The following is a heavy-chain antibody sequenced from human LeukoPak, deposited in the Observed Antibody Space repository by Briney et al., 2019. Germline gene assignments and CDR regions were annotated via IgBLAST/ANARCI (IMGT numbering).Heavy chain of an antibody. J-gene: IGHJ4*02. CDR2: ISAYNGDT. V-gene: IGHV1-18*01. CDR1: GYTFTNYG. CDR3: ARDSRNDY. Sequence: ASVKVSCRASGYTFTNYGINWVRQAPGQGLEWMGWISAYNGDTNSAQKFQGRVAMTTDTSTSTAYMELRSLTSDDTAVYYCARDSRNDYWGQGTLVTVSS. D-gene: IGHD1-14*01.